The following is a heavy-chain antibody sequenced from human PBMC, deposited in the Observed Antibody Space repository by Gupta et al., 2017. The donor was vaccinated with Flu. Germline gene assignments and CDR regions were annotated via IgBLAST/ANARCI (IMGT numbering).Heavy chain of an antibody. CDR1: SNYG. V-gene: IGHV3-30*18. D-gene: IGHD3-16*02. CDR2: ISHDGSNK. J-gene: IGHJ6*02. CDR3: AKDRSRGTFFYFYWMDV. Sequence: SNYGVHWVRQAPGKGLEWVAVISHDGSNKFYADSVKGRFTISRDISKKTLYLRMNSLRPEDTAVYYCAKDRSRGTFFYFYWMDVWGHGTTVT.